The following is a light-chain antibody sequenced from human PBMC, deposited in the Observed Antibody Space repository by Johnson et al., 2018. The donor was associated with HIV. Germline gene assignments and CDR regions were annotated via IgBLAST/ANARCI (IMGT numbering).Light chain of an antibody. Sequence: VLTQPHSVCAAPGQKVTISCPGSSSNSGSNFVSWYRQLPGTAPKLLIYDKNKRPSGIPERFSGSMSGTSDELGITGLQTGDEAYYYCGIWGGVFGTGTKVAVL. CDR1: SSNSGSNF. CDR2: DKN. CDR3: GIWGGV. J-gene: IGLJ1*01. V-gene: IGLV1-51*01.